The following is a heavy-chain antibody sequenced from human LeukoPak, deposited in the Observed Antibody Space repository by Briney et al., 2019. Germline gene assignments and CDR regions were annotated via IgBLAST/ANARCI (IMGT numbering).Heavy chain of an antibody. D-gene: IGHD5-12*01. CDR1: SGSISSYY. J-gene: IGHJ4*02. CDR2: INTSGST. Sequence: PSETLSLTCTVSSGSISSYYWSWIRQPAGKGLEWIGRINTSGSTSYNPSLKSRVSMSVDTSKNQFSLILSSVTAADTAVYYCARHRMAVYSGYDYTWDYWGQGTLVTVSS. V-gene: IGHV4-4*07. CDR3: ARHRMAVYSGYDYTWDY.